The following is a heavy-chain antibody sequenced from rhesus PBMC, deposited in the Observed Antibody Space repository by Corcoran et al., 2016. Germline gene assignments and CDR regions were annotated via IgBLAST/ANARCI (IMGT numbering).Heavy chain of an antibody. J-gene: IGHJ4*01. CDR2: INGNSGST. CDR3: AKGGYSFGLDY. CDR1: GGSFSSYW. Sequence: QVQLQESGPGLVKPSETLSLTCAVSGGSFSSYWWSWIRQPPGTGLEWIGEINGNSGSTNYNPSLKSRVTISKDASKNQFSLKLSSVTAADTAVYYCAKGGYSFGLDYWGQGVLVTVSS. V-gene: IGHV4-80*01. D-gene: IGHD5-24*01.